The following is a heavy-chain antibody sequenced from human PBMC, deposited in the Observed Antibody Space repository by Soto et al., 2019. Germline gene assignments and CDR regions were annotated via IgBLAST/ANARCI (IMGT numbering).Heavy chain of an antibody. J-gene: IGHJ3*02. CDR3: ARSDGDSAADPFHI. CDR2: ISSTSSTM. V-gene: IGHV3-48*02. CDR1: GFTFSSYS. Sequence: EVQLVESGGGLVQPGGSLRLSCAASGFTFSSYSMNWVRQAPGKGLEWLSYISSTSSTMYYADSVKGRFTISRDNAKNSLSLHINSMREEDTAMYYCARSDGDSAADPFHIWGQGTVVTVSS. D-gene: IGHD4-17*01.